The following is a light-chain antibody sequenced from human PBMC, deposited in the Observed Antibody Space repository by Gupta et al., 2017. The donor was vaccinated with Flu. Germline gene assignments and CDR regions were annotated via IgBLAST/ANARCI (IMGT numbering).Light chain of an antibody. Sequence: QVALTQPPSAPGSPGQPVAISCTGTNNDIGGLDYVFWYQQHPGKAPQLIIFDVTRRPSGVHDRFAGSKSGNTTFLTVSGLRADEEADYYCASDGSNLDLLFGGGTRLTVL. CDR2: DVT. CDR3: ASDGSNLDLL. V-gene: IGLV2-8*01. CDR1: NNDIGGLDY. J-gene: IGLJ3*02.